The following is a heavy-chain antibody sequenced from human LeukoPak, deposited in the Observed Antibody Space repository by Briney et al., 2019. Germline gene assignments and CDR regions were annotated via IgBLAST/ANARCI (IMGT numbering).Heavy chain of an antibody. CDR2: IKQDGSEK. CDR1: GFTFSSYW. D-gene: IGHD3-10*01. J-gene: IGHJ4*02. CDR3: ARERYSYGSGYYFDY. V-gene: IGHV3-7*01. Sequence: GGSLRLSCAASGFTFSSYWMSWVRQAPGKGLEWVANIKQDGSEKYYVDSVKGRFTISRDNAKNSLYLQMNSRRAEDTAVYYCARERYSYGSGYYFDYWGQGTLVTVSS.